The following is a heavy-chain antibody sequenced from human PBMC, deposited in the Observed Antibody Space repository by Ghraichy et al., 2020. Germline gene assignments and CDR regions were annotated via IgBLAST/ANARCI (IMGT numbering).Heavy chain of an antibody. Sequence: LSLTCAASGFTFSSYDMHWVRQATGKGLEWVSAIGTAGDPYYPGSVKGRFTISRENAKNSLYLQMNSLRAGDTAVYYCARSTTGTTDYYYYMDVWGKGTTVTVSS. CDR2: IGTAGDP. D-gene: IGHD1-1*01. CDR1: GFTFSSYD. J-gene: IGHJ6*03. V-gene: IGHV3-13*05. CDR3: ARSTTGTTDYYYYMDV.